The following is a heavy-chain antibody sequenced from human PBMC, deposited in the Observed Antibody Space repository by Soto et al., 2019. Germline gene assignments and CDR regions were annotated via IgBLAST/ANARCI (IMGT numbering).Heavy chain of an antibody. CDR2: IYPGDSDT. CDR3: AIRRMTDHSGYGPLMYYYYGVDV. V-gene: IGHV5-51*01. CDR1: GYSFTSYW. D-gene: IGHD5-12*01. Sequence: PGESLKISCKGSGYSFTSYWIGWVRQMPGKGLEWMGIIYPGDSDTRYSPSFQGQVTISADKSIKTAYLQWSSLKASDTAMYYCAIRRMTDHSGYGPLMYYYYGVDVWGQGTTVTVSS. J-gene: IGHJ6*02.